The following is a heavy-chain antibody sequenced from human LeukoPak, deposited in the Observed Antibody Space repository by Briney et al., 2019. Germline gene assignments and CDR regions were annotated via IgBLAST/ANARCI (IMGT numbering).Heavy chain of an antibody. V-gene: IGHV4-59*01. CDR1: GGSISSYY. J-gene: IGHJ2*01. Sequence: PSETLSLTCIVSGGSISSYYWSWIRQPPGKGLEWIGYIYYSGSTNYNPSLKSRVTISVDTSKNQFSLKLSSVTAADTAVYYCATIFGVVTPDWYFDLWGRGTLVTVSS. CDR2: IYYSGST. D-gene: IGHD3-3*01. CDR3: ATIFGVVTPDWYFDL.